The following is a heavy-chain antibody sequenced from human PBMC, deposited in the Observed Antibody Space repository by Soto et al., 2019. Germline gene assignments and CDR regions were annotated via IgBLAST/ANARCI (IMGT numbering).Heavy chain of an antibody. J-gene: IGHJ4*02. V-gene: IGHV3-43*01. CDR1: GFTFDNYI. Sequence: DVQLVESGGVVIQPGGSLRLSCAASGFTFDNYIMYWVRQVPGKGLEWVSLISWDGGTTYYADSVKGRFTISRDNSKNSLYLQMNSLRTEDTALYYCAKDSGYNSPYYFDYWGQGTLVTVSS. D-gene: IGHD5-12*01. CDR2: ISWDGGTT. CDR3: AKDSGYNSPYYFDY.